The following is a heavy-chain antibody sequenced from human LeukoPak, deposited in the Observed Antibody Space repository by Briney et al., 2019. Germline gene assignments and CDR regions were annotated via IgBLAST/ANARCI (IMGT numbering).Heavy chain of an antibody. CDR1: GFSLSTSGVG. CDR2: IYWNDDK. Sequence: SGPTPVKPTQTLTLTCTFSGFSLSTSGVGVGWIRQPPGKALEGLALIYWNDDKRYSPSLKSRLTITKDTSKNQVVPTMTNMDPVDTATYYCAHEGYYQGYFDYWGQGTLVTVSS. CDR3: AHEGYYQGYFDY. V-gene: IGHV2-5*01. J-gene: IGHJ4*02. D-gene: IGHD3-22*01.